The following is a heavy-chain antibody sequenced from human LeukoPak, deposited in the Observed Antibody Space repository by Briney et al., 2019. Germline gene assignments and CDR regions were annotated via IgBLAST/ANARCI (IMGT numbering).Heavy chain of an antibody. CDR2: INGDGRNI. CDR1: GFTFSSYW. D-gene: IGHD7-27*01. Sequence: GGSLRLSCVASGFTFSSYWMHWVRQDPRKGLVWVSRINGDGRNINYADSVRGRFTISRDNSRNTLYLQMNSLRVEDTAVYFCASTVLGRADWLDPWGQGTLVTVSS. J-gene: IGHJ5*02. V-gene: IGHV3-74*01. CDR3: ASTVLGRADWLDP.